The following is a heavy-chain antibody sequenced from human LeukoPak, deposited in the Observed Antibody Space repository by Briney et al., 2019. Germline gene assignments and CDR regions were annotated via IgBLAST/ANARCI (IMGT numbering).Heavy chain of an antibody. V-gene: IGHV3-23*01. D-gene: IGHD2-2*01. CDR2: ISGSGGST. J-gene: IGHJ5*02. CDR3: AKAVVPAASWFDP. CDR1: GLTFSNYW. Sequence: GGSLRLSCAASGLTFSNYWMTWVRQAPGKGLEWVSAISGSGGSTYYADSVKGRFTISRDNSKNTLYLQMNSLRAEDTAVYYCAKAVVPAASWFDPWGQGTLVTVSS.